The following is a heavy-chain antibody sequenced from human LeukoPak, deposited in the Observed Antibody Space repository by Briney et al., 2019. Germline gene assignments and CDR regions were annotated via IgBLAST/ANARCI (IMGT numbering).Heavy chain of an antibody. CDR1: GLTFSSYA. V-gene: IGHV3-23*01. J-gene: IGHJ4*02. D-gene: IGHD3-10*01. Sequence: GESLRLSCATSGLTFSSYAMNWVRQVPGKGLEWVSGISDSGGSTYYPDSVKGRFTISRDNSKNTLFLQINSLRAEDTAVYYCAKSRGSYFPEWGQGTLVTVSS. CDR2: ISDSGGST. CDR3: AKSRGSYFPE.